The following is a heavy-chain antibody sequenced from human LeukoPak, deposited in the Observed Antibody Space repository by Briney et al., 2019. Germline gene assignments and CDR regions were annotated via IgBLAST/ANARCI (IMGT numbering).Heavy chain of an antibody. V-gene: IGHV3-9*01. J-gene: IGHJ4*02. CDR3: AKSLVYDSSGPFDY. D-gene: IGHD3-22*01. CDR2: ISWNSGSI. Sequence: PGGSLRLSCAASGFTFDDYAMHWVRQVPGKGLEWVSGISWNSGSIAYADSVKGRFTISRDNAKNSLYLQMNSLRAEDTVFYYCAKSLVYDSSGPFDYWGQGTLVTVSS. CDR1: GFTFDDYA.